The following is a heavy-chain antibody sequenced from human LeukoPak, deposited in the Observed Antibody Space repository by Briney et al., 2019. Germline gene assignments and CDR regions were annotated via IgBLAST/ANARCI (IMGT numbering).Heavy chain of an antibody. V-gene: IGHV1-69*04. Sequence: ASVKVSCKASGYTFTNYFMHWVRQAPGQGLEWMGRIIPILGIANYAQKFQGRVTITADKSTSTAYMELSSLRSEDTAVYYCARVTYDSSEGAFDIWGQGTMVTVSS. CDR1: GYTFTNYF. CDR3: ARVTYDSSEGAFDI. D-gene: IGHD3-22*01. CDR2: IIPILGIA. J-gene: IGHJ3*02.